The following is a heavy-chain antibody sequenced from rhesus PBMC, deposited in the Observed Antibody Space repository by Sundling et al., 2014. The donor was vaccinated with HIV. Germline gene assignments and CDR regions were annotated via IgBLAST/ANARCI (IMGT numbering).Heavy chain of an antibody. CDR3: ARVGSSGAWSY. CDR2: ISDSRPRT. Sequence: QVHLQESGPGVVKPSETLSLTCGVSGASIRDSYRWYWIRQPPGKRLEWIGYISDSRPRTNYNPSFESRVTISKDTSKNQFSLKVNSVTATDTAVYFCARVGSSGAWSYWGQGVLVTVSS. J-gene: IGHJ4*01. CDR1: GASIRDSYR. D-gene: IGHD6-37*01. V-gene: IGHV4S10*01.